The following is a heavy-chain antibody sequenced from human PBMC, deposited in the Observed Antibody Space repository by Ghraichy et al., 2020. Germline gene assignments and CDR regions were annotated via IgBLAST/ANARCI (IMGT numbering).Heavy chain of an antibody. CDR1: GFTFDDYT. Sequence: GGSLRLSCAASGFTFDDYTMHWVRQPPGKGLEWVSLISWDGGSTYYAYSVKGRFTISRDNSKNSLYLQMNSLRTEDTAFYYCAKGIGPFSVAGTGDLWGRGTLVTVSS. J-gene: IGHJ2*01. CDR2: ISWDGGST. D-gene: IGHD6-19*01. CDR3: AKGIGPFSVAGTGDL. V-gene: IGHV3-43*01.